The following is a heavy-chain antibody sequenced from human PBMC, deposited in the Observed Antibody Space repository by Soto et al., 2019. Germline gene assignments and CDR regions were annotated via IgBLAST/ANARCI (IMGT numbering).Heavy chain of an antibody. V-gene: IGHV3-23*01. CDR3: ARGPVYGSSSYYYYYYMDV. D-gene: IGHD3-10*01. J-gene: IGHJ6*03. Sequence: GGSLRLSCAASGFTFSSYAMSWVRQAPGKGLEWVSAISGSGGTTYYADSVKGRFTISRDNPKNTLYLQMNSLRAEDTAVYYCARGPVYGSSSYYYYYYMDVWGKGTTVTVSS. CDR2: ISGSGGTT. CDR1: GFTFSSYA.